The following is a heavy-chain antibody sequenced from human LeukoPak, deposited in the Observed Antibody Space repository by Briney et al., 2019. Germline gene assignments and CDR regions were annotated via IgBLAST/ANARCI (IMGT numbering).Heavy chain of an antibody. V-gene: IGHV3-30*04. CDR2: ISYDGSNK. CDR3: ARDKGRVRWFGGPRLLYGMDV. Sequence: PGRSLRLSCAASGFTFSSYAMHWVRQAPGKGLEWVAVISYDGSNKYYADSVKGRFTISRDNSKNTLYLQMNSLRAEDTAVYYCARDKGRVRWFGGPRLLYGMDVWGQGTTVTVSS. J-gene: IGHJ6*02. CDR1: GFTFSSYA. D-gene: IGHD3-10*01.